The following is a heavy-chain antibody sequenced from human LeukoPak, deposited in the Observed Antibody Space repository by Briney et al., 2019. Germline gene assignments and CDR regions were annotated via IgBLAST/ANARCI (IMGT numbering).Heavy chain of an antibody. Sequence: SVKVSCKASGGTFSSYAISWVRQDPGQGLEWMGGIIPIFGTANYAQKFQGRVTITTDESTRTAYMELSSLRSEDTAVYYCARGTVDYGGNSGPFDYWGQGTLVTVSS. V-gene: IGHV1-69*05. CDR1: GGTFSSYA. CDR3: ARGTVDYGGNSGPFDY. CDR2: IIPIFGTA. D-gene: IGHD4-23*01. J-gene: IGHJ4*02.